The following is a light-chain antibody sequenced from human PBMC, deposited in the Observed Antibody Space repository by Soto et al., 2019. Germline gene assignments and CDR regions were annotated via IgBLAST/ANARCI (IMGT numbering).Light chain of an antibody. V-gene: IGKV3-15*01. CDR2: GAS. J-gene: IGKJ1*01. Sequence: EIVMTQSPATLSTSPGERATLSGRASQSVSSNLAWYQQKPGQAPRLLIYGASTRATGIPARFSGSGSGTEFTLTISSLQSEDFAVYYCQQYNNWPQTFGQGTKVDIK. CDR1: QSVSSN. CDR3: QQYNNWPQT.